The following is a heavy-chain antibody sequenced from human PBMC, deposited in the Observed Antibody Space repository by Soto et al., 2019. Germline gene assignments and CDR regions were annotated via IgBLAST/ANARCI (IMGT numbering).Heavy chain of an antibody. V-gene: IGHV4-34*01. CDR2: INHSGST. CDR1: GGSFSGYY. CDR3: ASGHVQRLLSY. Sequence: SETLSLTCAVYGGSFSGYYWSWIRQPPGKGLEWIGEINHSGSTNYNPSLKGRVTISVDTSKNQFSLKLSSVTAADTAVYYCASGHVQRLLSYCGQGTLVPGSS. D-gene: IGHD6-25*01. J-gene: IGHJ4*02.